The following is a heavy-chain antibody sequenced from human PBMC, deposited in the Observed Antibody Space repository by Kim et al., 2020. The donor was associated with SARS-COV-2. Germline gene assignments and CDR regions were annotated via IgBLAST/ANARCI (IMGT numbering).Heavy chain of an antibody. J-gene: IGHJ6*02. CDR3: AKDPRVPLYGMDV. V-gene: IGHV3-30*02. Sequence: YADSVKGRFTISRDNSKNTLYLQMNSLRAEDTAVYYCAKDPRVPLYGMDVWGQGTTVTVSS.